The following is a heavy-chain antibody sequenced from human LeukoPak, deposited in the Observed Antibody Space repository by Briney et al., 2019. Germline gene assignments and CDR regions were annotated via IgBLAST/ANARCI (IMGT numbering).Heavy chain of an antibody. CDR1: GFTFRSYN. Sequence: GSLRLSCAASGFTFRSYNMNWVRQPPGKGLEWIGEINHSGSTNYNPSLKSRVTISVDTSKNQFPLKLSSVTAADTAVYYCARLRTYYYGSGSYYTFDYWGQGTLVTVSS. J-gene: IGHJ4*02. D-gene: IGHD3-10*01. CDR3: ARLRTYYYGSGSYYTFDY. CDR2: INHSGST. V-gene: IGHV4-34*01.